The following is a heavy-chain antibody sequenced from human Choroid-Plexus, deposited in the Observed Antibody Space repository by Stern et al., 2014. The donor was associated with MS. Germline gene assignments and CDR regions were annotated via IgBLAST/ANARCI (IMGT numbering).Heavy chain of an antibody. D-gene: IGHD2/OR15-2a*01. CDR2: ISDDGSK. V-gene: IGHV3-30*18. Sequence: VQLVESGGGVVQPGRPLRLSCAASGFSFSSFGMHWVRQAPGKGLEWVALISDDGSKDYADSVKGPFAISRDNSKNTLYLQMNSLRAEDTAVYYCAKDRQYLTFFFDFWGQGSLVTVSS. CDR1: GFSFSSFG. J-gene: IGHJ4*02. CDR3: AKDRQYLTFFFDF.